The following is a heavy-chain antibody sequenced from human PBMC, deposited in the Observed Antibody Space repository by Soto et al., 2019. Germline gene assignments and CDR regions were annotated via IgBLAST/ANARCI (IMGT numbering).Heavy chain of an antibody. CDR2: ISPYNGNT. D-gene: IGHD2-15*01. V-gene: IGHV1-18*01. Sequence: GASVKVSCKTSGYTFTTYGVSWVRQAPGQGLEWMGWISPYNGNTNYAPRLQGRVTLTTDTSTNTAYMELRSLRSDATALYYCAREDGSCRGGSCYSGGWLDPWGQGTLATVSS. CDR3: AREDGSCRGGSCYSGGWLDP. J-gene: IGHJ5*02. CDR1: GYTFTTYG.